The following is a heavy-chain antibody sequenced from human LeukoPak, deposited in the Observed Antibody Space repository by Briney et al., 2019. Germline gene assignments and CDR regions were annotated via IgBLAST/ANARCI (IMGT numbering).Heavy chain of an antibody. Sequence: ASVKVSCKASGYTFTSYYMHWVRQAPGQGLEWMGIINPSGGSTSYAQKFQGRVTMTRDTSTSTAYMELSSLRSEDTAVCYCARDDSSGYVDYWGQGTLVTVSS. V-gene: IGHV1-46*01. CDR3: ARDDSSGYVDY. J-gene: IGHJ4*02. D-gene: IGHD3-22*01. CDR1: GYTFTSYY. CDR2: INPSGGST.